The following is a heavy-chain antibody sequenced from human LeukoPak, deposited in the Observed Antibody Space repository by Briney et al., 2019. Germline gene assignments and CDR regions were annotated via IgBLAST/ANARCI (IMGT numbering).Heavy chain of an antibody. D-gene: IGHD1-26*01. CDR1: GFTFSSYW. CDR2: INPDGRTI. Sequence: GGSLRLSCEDSGFTFSSYWMHWVRQAPGKGLVWVSRINPDGRTITYADSVKGRFTISRDNAKNTLYLQMNSLGVEDTAVYYCARVAVGRYDFDYRGQGTLVTVSS. V-gene: IGHV3-74*03. CDR3: ARVAVGRYDFDY. J-gene: IGHJ4*02.